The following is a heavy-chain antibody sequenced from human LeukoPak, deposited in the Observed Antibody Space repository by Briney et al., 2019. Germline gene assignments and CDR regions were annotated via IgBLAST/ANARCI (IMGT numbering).Heavy chain of an antibody. D-gene: IGHD3-10*01. Sequence: GGSLRLSCAASGFTFSSYAMHWVRQAPGKGLEWVAVISYDGSNKYYADSVKGRFTISRDNSKNTLYLQMNSLKTEDTAVYYCSRQMVARGVIILDYWGQGTLVTVSS. CDR3: SRQMVARGVIILDY. CDR1: GFTFSSYA. J-gene: IGHJ4*02. V-gene: IGHV3-30*04. CDR2: ISYDGSNK.